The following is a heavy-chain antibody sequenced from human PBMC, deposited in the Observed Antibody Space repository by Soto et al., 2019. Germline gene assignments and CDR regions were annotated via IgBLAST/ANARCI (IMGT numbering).Heavy chain of an antibody. CDR2: ISYDGSNK. CDR3: AKDRRYYYGPGDAFDI. J-gene: IGHJ3*02. V-gene: IGHV3-30*18. CDR1: GFTFSSYG. Sequence: AGSLTLSCAASGFTFSSYGMHWVRQAPGKGLEWVAVISYDGSNKYYADSVKGRFTISRDNSKNTLYLQMNSLRAEDTAVYYCAKDRRYYYGPGDAFDIWAQGTMFTVS. D-gene: IGHD3-10*01.